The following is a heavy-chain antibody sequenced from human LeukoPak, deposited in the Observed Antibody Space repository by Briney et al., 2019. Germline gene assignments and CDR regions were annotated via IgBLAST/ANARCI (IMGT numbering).Heavy chain of an antibody. D-gene: IGHD3-22*01. CDR2: FDPEDGET. Sequence: ASVKVSCKVSGYTLTELSMHWVRQAPGKGLEWMGGFDPEDGETIYAQKFQGRVTITADESTSTAYMELSSLRSEDTAVYYCARAPTYYYDSSGYASKYYFDYWGQGTLVTVSS. V-gene: IGHV1-24*01. CDR3: ARAPTYYYDSSGYASKYYFDY. J-gene: IGHJ4*02. CDR1: GYTLTELS.